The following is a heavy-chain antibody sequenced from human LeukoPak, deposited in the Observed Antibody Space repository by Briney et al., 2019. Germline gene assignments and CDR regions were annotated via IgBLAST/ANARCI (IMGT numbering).Heavy chain of an antibody. J-gene: IGHJ4*02. V-gene: IGHV4-39*07. CDR1: GGSISSSDYY. Sequence: SETLSLTCTVSGGSISSSDYYWGWIRQPPGKGLEWIGSIYYSGSTYHNPSLKSRVTISIDTSKNQFSLKVRSVAAADTAVYYCARFPDYWGQGTLVTVSS. CDR2: IYYSGST. CDR3: ARFPDY.